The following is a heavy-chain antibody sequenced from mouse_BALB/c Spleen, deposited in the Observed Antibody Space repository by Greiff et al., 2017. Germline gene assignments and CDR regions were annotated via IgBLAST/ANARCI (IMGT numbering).Heavy chain of an antibody. CDR2: ISSGSSTI. J-gene: IGHJ4*01. V-gene: IGHV5-17*02. CDR3: ARGEDYGSSSYAMDY. Sequence: EVQLQESGGGLVQPGGSRKLSCAASGFTFSSFGMHWVRQAPEKGLEWVAYISSGSSTIYYADTVKGRFTISRDNPKNTLFLQMTSLRSEDTAMYYCARGEDYGSSSYAMDYWGQGTSVTVSS. CDR1: GFTFSSFG. D-gene: IGHD1-1*01.